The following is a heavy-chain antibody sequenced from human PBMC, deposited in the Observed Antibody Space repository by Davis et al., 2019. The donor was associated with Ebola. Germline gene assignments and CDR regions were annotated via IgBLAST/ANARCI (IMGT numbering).Heavy chain of an antibody. J-gene: IGHJ5*02. CDR3: ARAIRTYYYDSSGRVEGNWFDP. CDR2: ISSSSSYI. V-gene: IGHV3-21*01. CDR1: GFTFSSYS. D-gene: IGHD3-22*01. Sequence: GESLKISCAASGFTFSSYSMNWVRQAPGKGLEWVSSISSSSSYIYYADSVKGRFTISRDNAKNSLYLQMNSLRAADTAVYYCARAIRTYYYDSSGRVEGNWFDPWGQGTLVTVSS.